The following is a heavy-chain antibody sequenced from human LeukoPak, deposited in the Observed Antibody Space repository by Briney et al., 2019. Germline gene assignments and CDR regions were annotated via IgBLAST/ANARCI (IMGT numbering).Heavy chain of an antibody. V-gene: IGHV3-33*01. D-gene: IGHD2-2*01. J-gene: IGHJ4*02. CDR3: ARGYCSSIGCATGWKFDY. CDR1: GFTFSSYG. CDR2: IWNDGSEK. Sequence: GGSLRLSCAVSGFTFSSYGMHCVRQAPGKGLEWVAVIWNDGSEKYHADSVKGRFTISRDNSKNTLYLQINSLRAEDTAVYYCARGYCSSIGCATGWKFDYWGQGTLVTVSS.